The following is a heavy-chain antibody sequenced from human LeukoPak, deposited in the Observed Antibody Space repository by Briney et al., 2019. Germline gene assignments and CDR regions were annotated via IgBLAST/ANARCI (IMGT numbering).Heavy chain of an antibody. CDR1: GFTFSSYW. D-gene: IGHD3-16*02. CDR2: IKQDGSEK. J-gene: IGHJ2*01. CDR3: AREEHYRRYFAL. Sequence: PGGSLRLSCAASGFTFSSYWMTWVRQAPGKGLEWVANIKQDGSEKYYVDSVKGRFTISRDNAKNTVYLQMNTLRAEDTAVYFCAREEHYRRYFALWGRGTLVTVSS. V-gene: IGHV3-7*03.